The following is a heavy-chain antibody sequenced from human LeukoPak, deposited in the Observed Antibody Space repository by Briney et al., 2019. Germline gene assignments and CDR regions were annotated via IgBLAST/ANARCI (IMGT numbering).Heavy chain of an antibody. D-gene: IGHD4-11*01. CDR1: GITLSNYG. Sequence: PGGSLRLSCAVSGITLSNYGMRWVRQAPGKGLEWVATISGGGGNTYYADSVKGRFTISRDNTQNALHLQMNSLRAEDTAVYYCATSSRSFEYWGQGAMVTVSS. J-gene: IGHJ4*02. CDR2: ISGGGGNT. V-gene: IGHV3-23*01. CDR3: ATSSRSFEY.